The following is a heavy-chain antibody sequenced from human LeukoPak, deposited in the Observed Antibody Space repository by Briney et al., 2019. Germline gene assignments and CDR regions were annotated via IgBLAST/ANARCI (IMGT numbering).Heavy chain of an antibody. CDR2: INSDGSGT. Sequence: GGSLRLSCAATGFTFSSYWMHWVRQAPGKGLVWVSRINSDGSGTSYADSVKGRFTISRDNAKNTLCLQMNSLRAEDTAVYYCATDDYYDSSGYYPGYWGQGTLVTVSS. CDR3: ATDDYYDSSGYYPGY. D-gene: IGHD3-22*01. V-gene: IGHV3-74*01. J-gene: IGHJ4*02. CDR1: GFTFSSYW.